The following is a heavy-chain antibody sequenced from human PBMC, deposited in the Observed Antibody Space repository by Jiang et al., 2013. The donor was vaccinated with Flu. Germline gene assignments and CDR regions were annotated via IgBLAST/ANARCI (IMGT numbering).Heavy chain of an antibody. CDR2: INPNSGGT. Sequence: YTFTGYYMHWVRQAPGQGLEWMGWINPNSGGTNYAQKFQGWVTMTRDTSISTAYMELSRLRSDDTAVYYCARDLTTVRGDGYNLGTNWGQGTLVTVSS. D-gene: IGHD5-24*01. V-gene: IGHV1-2*04. CDR1: YTFTGYY. CDR3: ARDLTTVRGDGYNLGTN. J-gene: IGHJ4*02.